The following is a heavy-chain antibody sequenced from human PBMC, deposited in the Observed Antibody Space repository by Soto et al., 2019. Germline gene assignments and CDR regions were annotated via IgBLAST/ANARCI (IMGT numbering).Heavy chain of an antibody. CDR3: AREAYYDFWSGYYSNYYMDV. CDR1: GFTVSSNY. Sequence: GGSLRLSCAASGFTVSSNYMSWVRQAPGKGLEWVSVIYSGGSTYYADSVKGRFTISRDNSKNTLYLQMNSLRAEDTAVYYCAREAYYDFWSGYYSNYYMDVWGKGTTVTVSS. V-gene: IGHV3-66*01. J-gene: IGHJ6*03. CDR2: IYSGGST. D-gene: IGHD3-3*01.